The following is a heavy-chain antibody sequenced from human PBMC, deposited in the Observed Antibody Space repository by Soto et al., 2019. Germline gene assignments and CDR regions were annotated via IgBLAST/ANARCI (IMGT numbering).Heavy chain of an antibody. CDR3: DRAPTVTTLFDY. CDR2: IYYSGST. CDR1: GGSISSGDYY. J-gene: IGHJ4*02. Sequence: QVQLQESGPGLVKPSQTLSLTCTVAGGSISSGDYYWSWIRQPPGKGLEWIGYIYYSGSTYYNPSLRSRVTIAVDTSTIQFSMKLSSVTAADAALYYCDRAPTVTTLFDYWGQGTLVTVSS. V-gene: IGHV4-30-4*01. D-gene: IGHD4-4*01.